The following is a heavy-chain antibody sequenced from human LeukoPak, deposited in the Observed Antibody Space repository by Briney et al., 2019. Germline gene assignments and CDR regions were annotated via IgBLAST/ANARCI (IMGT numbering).Heavy chain of an antibody. D-gene: IGHD3-22*01. CDR3: ARVASGSYYYYGMDV. J-gene: IGHJ6*02. Sequence: ASVKVSCKASGGTFSSYAISWVRQAPGQGLEWMGRLIPILGIANYAQKFQGRVTITADKSTSTAYMELSSLRSEDTAVYYCARVASGSYYYYGMDVWGQGTTVTVSS. CDR2: LIPILGIA. CDR1: GGTFSSYA. V-gene: IGHV1-69*04.